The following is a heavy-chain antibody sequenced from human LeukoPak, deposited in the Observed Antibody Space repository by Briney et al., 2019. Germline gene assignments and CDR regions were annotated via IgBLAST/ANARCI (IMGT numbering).Heavy chain of an antibody. J-gene: IGHJ4*02. CDR3: ARDHPSSEGYFDY. D-gene: IGHD6-6*01. Sequence: PSETLSLTCTVSGGSLSSYYWSWIRQPPGKGLEWIGYIYYSGSTNYNPSLKSRVTISVDTSKNQFSLKLSSVTAADTAVYYCARDHPSSEGYFDYWGQGTLVTVSS. V-gene: IGHV4-59*01. CDR1: GGSLSSYY. CDR2: IYYSGST.